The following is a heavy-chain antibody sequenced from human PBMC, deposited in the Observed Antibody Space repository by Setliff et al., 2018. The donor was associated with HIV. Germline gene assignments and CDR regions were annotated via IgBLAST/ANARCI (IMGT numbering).Heavy chain of an antibody. Sequence: PGGSLRLSCAASGFIFSSYGMHWVRQAPGKGLEWVANIKQDGSEKYYVDSVKGRFTISRDNAKNSLYLQMNSLRAEDTAVYYCARDIATTWGIVVVVAAPDFDLWGRGTLVTVSS. D-gene: IGHD2-15*01. CDR2: IKQDGSEK. V-gene: IGHV3-7*01. CDR3: ARDIATTWGIVVVVAAPDFDL. CDR1: GFIFSSYG. J-gene: IGHJ2*01.